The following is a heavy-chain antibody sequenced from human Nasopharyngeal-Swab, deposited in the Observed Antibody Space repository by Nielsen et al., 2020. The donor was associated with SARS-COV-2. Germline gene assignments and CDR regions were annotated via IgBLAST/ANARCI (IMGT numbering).Heavy chain of an antibody. CDR2: INPNSGGT. D-gene: IGHD1-26*01. Sequence: ASVTVSCKASGYTFTRYYMHWLRQAPGQGLEWMGRINPNSGGTNYAQKFQGRVTMTRNTSISPADLELGRLGADHRAVYYCGRGGVGAVGGALDYWGQGTQVTVSS. CDR3: GRGGVGAVGGALDY. CDR1: GYTFTRYY. J-gene: IGHJ4*02. V-gene: IGHV1-2*06.